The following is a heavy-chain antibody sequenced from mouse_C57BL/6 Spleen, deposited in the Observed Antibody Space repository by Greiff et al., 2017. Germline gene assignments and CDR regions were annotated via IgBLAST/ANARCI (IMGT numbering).Heavy chain of an antibody. Sequence: DVMLVESGGGLVQPGGSMKLSCVASGFTFSNYWMNWVRQSPEKGLEWVAQIRLKSDNYATHYAESVKGRFTISRDDSKSSVYLQMNNLRAEDTGMYYCTGLYDGYWGYYAMDYWGQGTSVTVSS. CDR3: TGLYDGYWGYYAMDY. D-gene: IGHD2-3*01. J-gene: IGHJ4*01. V-gene: IGHV6-3*01. CDR1: GFTFSNYW. CDR2: IRLKSDNYAT.